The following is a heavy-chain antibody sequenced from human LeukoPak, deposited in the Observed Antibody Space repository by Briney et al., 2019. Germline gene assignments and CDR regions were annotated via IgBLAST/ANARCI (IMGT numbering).Heavy chain of an antibody. CDR3: ARDEDSSGYI. J-gene: IGHJ3*02. CDR1: GGSISSYY. D-gene: IGHD3-22*01. CDR2: IYYSGST. Sequence: PSETLSLTCTVSGGSISSYYWSWIRQPPGKGLEWIGYIYYSGSTNYNPSLKSRVTISVDTSKNQFSLKLSSVTAADTAVYYCARDEDSSGYIWGQGTMVTVSS. V-gene: IGHV4-59*01.